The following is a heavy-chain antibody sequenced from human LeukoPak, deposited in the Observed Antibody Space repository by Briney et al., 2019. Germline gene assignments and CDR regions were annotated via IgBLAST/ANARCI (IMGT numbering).Heavy chain of an antibody. J-gene: IGHJ4*02. V-gene: IGHV1-2*02. D-gene: IGHD6-13*01. CDR3: ARDGRIAAAAPARRPFDY. Sequence: ASVKVSCTASGYTFTGYYMHWVRQAPGQGLEWMGWINPNSGGTNYAQKFQGRVTMTRDTSISTAYMELSRLRSDDTAVYYCARDGRIAAAAPARRPFDYWGQGTLVTVSS. CDR2: INPNSGGT. CDR1: GYTFTGYY.